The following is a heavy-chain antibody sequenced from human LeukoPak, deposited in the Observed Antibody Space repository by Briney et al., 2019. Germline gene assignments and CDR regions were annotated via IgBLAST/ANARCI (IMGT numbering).Heavy chain of an antibody. V-gene: IGHV4-4*02. D-gene: IGHD6-13*01. CDR2: VYHSRST. CDR1: GGSISSSAW. Sequence: SETLSLTCAVSGGSISSSAWWSWVRQPPGKGLEWIGEVYHSRSTNYNSFLKSRVTISVDKSKNQFSLKLTSATAADTAVYYCARDLGSSWFEPLDYWGQGILVIVSS. J-gene: IGHJ4*02. CDR3: ARDLGSSWFEPLDY.